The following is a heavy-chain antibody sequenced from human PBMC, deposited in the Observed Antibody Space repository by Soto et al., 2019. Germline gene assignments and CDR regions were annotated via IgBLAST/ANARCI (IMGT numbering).Heavy chain of an antibody. CDR2: VRSKRYGGTT. CDR1: GFNFGDYA. V-gene: IGHV3-49*03. D-gene: IGHD6-19*01. Sequence: GGSLRLSCTASGFNFGDYAMNWFRQAPGKGLEWVGFVRSKRYGGTTEYAASVKGRFAISRDDSKSIAYLQMDSLKTEDTAVYYCSRDPYAYASGVDFDYWGQGTLVTVSS. CDR3: SRDPYAYASGVDFDY. J-gene: IGHJ4*02.